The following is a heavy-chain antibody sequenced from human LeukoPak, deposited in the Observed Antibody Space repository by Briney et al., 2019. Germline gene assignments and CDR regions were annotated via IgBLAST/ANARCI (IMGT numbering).Heavy chain of an antibody. CDR2: INPSNGVI. J-gene: IGHJ6*03. V-gene: IGHV1-2*04. Sequence: ASVKVSCKPSGYTFSDYYIHWVRQAPGQGLEWMGWINPSNGVIKYAQKFEGSVTMTRDTSISTAHMELSRLRSDDTAAYYCARERIIEYSSSSQDYYMDVWGKGTTVTVSS. CDR3: ARERIIEYSSSSQDYYMDV. D-gene: IGHD6-6*01. CDR1: GYTFSDYY.